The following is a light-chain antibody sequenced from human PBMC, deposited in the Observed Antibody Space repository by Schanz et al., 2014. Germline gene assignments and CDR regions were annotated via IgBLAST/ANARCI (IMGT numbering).Light chain of an antibody. V-gene: IGLV2-14*01. Sequence: QSALTQPASVSGSPGQSITISCTGTSSDVGGYNYVSWYQQYPGKAPKLLIYDVIKRPSGVSNRFSGSKSGNTASLTISGLQTEDEADYYCCSYAVVTSVIFGGGTKLTVL. CDR3: CSYAVVTSVI. CDR1: SSDVGGYNY. J-gene: IGLJ2*01. CDR2: DVI.